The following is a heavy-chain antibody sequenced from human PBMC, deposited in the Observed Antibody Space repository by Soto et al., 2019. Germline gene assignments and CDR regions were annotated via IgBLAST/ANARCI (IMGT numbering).Heavy chain of an antibody. CDR2: IHDSGST. V-gene: IGHV4-59*01. D-gene: IGHD3-22*01. CDR3: ARSIDNSGYYFSNC. Sequence: LSLTCTVSGGSISSYYWSWIRQSPGKGLEWIGYIHDSGSTNYNPSLKSRVTMSVDTSRNQLSLKLRFVTAAHTAVYYCARSIDNSGYYFSNCWGQGTLVTVSS. CDR1: GGSISSYY. J-gene: IGHJ4*02.